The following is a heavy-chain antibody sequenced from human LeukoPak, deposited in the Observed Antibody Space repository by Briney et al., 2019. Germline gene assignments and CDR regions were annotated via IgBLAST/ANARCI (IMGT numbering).Heavy chain of an antibody. V-gene: IGHV3-21*01. CDR2: ISSSSSYI. J-gene: IGHJ4*02. D-gene: IGHD3-10*01. Sequence: PGGSLRLSCAASGFTFNNYYMSWIRQAPGKGLEWVSSISSSSSYIYYADSVKGRFTISRDNAKNSLYLQMNSLRAEDTAVYYCARETFGESLIDYWGQGTLVTVSS. CDR1: GFTFNNYY. CDR3: ARETFGESLIDY.